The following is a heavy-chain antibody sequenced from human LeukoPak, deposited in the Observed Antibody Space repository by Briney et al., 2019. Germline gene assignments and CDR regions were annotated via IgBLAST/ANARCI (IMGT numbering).Heavy chain of an antibody. CDR3: TREGYCGGDCPSGGYYYYYGMDV. CDR2: IRSKANSYAT. V-gene: IGHV3-73*01. Sequence: GGSLRLSCAASGFTFSGSAMPWVRQASGKGLEWVGRIRSKANSYATAYAASVKGRFTISRDDSKNTAYLQMNSLKTEDTAVYYCTREGYCGGDCPSGGYYYYYGMDVWGQGTTVTVSS. CDR1: GFTFSGSA. J-gene: IGHJ6*02. D-gene: IGHD2-21*02.